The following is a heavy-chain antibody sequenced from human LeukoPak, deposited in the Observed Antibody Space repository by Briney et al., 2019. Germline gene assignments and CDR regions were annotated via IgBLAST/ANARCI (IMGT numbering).Heavy chain of an antibody. CDR1: GGSISSGSYY. V-gene: IGHV4-61*02. Sequence: SETLSLTCTVSGGSISSGSYYWSWIRQPAGKGLEWIGRIYTSGSTNYNPSLKSRVTISVDTSKNQFSLKLSSVTAADTAVYYCVTSYYDFWSGYPAIFDYWGQGTLVTVSS. J-gene: IGHJ4*02. D-gene: IGHD3-3*01. CDR2: IYTSGST. CDR3: VTSYYDFWSGYPAIFDY.